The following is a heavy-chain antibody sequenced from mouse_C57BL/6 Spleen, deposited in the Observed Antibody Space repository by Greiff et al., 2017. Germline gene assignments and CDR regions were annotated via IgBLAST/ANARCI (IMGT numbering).Heavy chain of an antibody. D-gene: IGHD2-14*01. V-gene: IGHV1-53*01. CDR3: LYYRGAMDY. CDR2: INPSNGGT. J-gene: IGHJ4*01. CDR1: GYTFTSYW. Sequence: VLLLQPGTDLVKPGASVKLSCKASGYTFTSYWMHWVKQRPGQGLEWIGSINPSNGGTNYNETFKSKITLTVNNSSSPAYMQLSSLTSEDSAVYYCLYYRGAMDYWGQGTSVTVSS.